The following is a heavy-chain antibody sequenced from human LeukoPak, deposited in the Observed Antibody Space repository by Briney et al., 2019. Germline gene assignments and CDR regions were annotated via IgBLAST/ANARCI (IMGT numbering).Heavy chain of an antibody. J-gene: IGHJ4*02. CDR2: IYYSGST. CDR3: ATPPRPMVRGAQYYFDY. Sequence: PSETLSLTCTVSGGSISSSSYYWGWIRQPPGKGLEWIGSIYYSGSTYYNPSLKSRVTISVDTSKNQFSLKLSSVTAADTAVYYRATPPRPMVRGAQYYFDYWGQGTLVTVSS. V-gene: IGHV4-39*01. CDR1: GGSISSSSYY. D-gene: IGHD3-10*01.